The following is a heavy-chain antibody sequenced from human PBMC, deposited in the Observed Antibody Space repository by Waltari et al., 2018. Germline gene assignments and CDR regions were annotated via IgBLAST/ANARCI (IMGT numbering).Heavy chain of an antibody. CDR2: IYTSGST. J-gene: IGHJ3*02. CDR3: AGTYYYDSSGSSDAFDI. CDR1: GGSISSGCYS. V-gene: IGHV4-61*02. Sequence: QVQLPESGPGLVKPSQTLSLTCTVSGGSISSGCYSLSWIRQPAGKGREWIGRIYTSGSTNYNPSLKSRVTISVDTSKNQFSLKLSSVTAADTAVYYCAGTYYYDSSGSSDAFDIWGQGTMVTVSS. D-gene: IGHD3-22*01.